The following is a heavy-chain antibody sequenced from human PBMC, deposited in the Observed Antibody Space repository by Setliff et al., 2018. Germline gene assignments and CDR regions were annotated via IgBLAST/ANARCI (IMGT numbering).Heavy chain of an antibody. CDR2: ISYDATNK. Sequence: SCAASGFTFSSFAMHWVRQAPGKGLEWVAVISYDATNKYYADPVKGRFTISRDNLKNTLYLQMNSLRPEDTAVYYCARSRGYYGSNYMDVWGKGTTVTVSS. V-gene: IGHV3-30*01. CDR3: ARSRGYYGSNYMDV. CDR1: GFTFSSFA. J-gene: IGHJ6*03. D-gene: IGHD3-10*01.